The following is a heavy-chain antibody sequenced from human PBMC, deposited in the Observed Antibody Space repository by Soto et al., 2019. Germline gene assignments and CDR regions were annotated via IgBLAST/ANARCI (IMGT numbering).Heavy chain of an antibody. D-gene: IGHD6-6*01. J-gene: IGHJ3*02. CDR2: INSDGSTT. V-gene: IGHV3-74*01. CDR1: GFTFSSYW. CDR3: ARIRVWHYAFDI. Sequence: EVQLVESGGGLVQPGGSLRLSCAASGFTFSSYWMHWVRQAPGKGLGWVSRINSDGSTTTYADSVKGRFTISRDNAKNTLYLQMNSLTAEDTAVYYCARIRVWHYAFDIWCQGTMVTVSS.